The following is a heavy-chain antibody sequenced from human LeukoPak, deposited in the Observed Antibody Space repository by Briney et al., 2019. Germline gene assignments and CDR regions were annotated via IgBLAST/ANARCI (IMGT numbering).Heavy chain of an antibody. CDR3: ARADGDYEQPGGGMDV. V-gene: IGHV4-38-2*01. CDR2: IYHSGST. J-gene: IGHJ6*04. D-gene: IGHD4-17*01. CDR1: GYSISSGYY. Sequence: PSETLSLTCAVSGYSISSGYYWGWIRQPPGQGLEWIGSIYHSGSTYYNPSLKSRVTISVDTSKNQFSLKLSSVTAADTAVYYCARADGDYEQPGGGMDVWGKGTTVTVSS.